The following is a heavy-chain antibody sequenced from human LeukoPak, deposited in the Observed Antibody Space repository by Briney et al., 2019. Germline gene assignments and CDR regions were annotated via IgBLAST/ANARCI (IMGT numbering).Heavy chain of an antibody. CDR1: GFTFSSYS. V-gene: IGHV3-21*01. Sequence: PGGSLRLSCAASGFTFSSYSMNWVRQAPGKGLEWVSSISSSSSYIYYADSVKGRFTISRDNAKNSLYLQMNSLRAEDTDVYYCARDRGYYYDSSGEKGTFDYWGQGTLVTVSS. J-gene: IGHJ4*02. CDR3: ARDRGYYYDSSGEKGTFDY. D-gene: IGHD3-22*01. CDR2: ISSSSSYI.